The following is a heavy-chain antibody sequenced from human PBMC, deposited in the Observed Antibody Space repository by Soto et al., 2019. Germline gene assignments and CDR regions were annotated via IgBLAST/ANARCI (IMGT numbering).Heavy chain of an antibody. D-gene: IGHD5-18*01. CDR3: ARVTPGQPNTAMVKLYNWFDP. Sequence: PSETLSLTCTVSGGSISSGGYYWSWIRQHPGKGLEWIGYIYYSGSTYYNPSLKSRVTISVDKSKNQFSLKLSSVTAADTAVYYCARVTPGQPNTAMVKLYNWFDPWGQGTLVTVS. V-gene: IGHV4-31*03. CDR1: GGSISSGGYY. J-gene: IGHJ5*02. CDR2: IYYSGST.